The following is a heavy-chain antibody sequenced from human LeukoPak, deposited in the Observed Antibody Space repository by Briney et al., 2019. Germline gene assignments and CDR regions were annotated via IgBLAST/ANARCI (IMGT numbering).Heavy chain of an antibody. CDR3: ATFGLVAALDL. J-gene: IGHJ4*02. D-gene: IGHD5-12*01. V-gene: IGHV3-7*01. CDR1: GFSFNAYW. Sequence: PGGFLRLSCAASGFSFNAYWMAWVRQAPGSGLEWVANINPAGSETFHVDPVKGRFSISRDHAENLVYLQMNSRRAEDTAVYYCATFGLVAALDLWGQGTLVTVSS. CDR2: INPAGSET.